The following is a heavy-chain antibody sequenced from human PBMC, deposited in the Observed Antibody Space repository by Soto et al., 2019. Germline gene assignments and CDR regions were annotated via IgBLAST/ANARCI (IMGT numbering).Heavy chain of an antibody. CDR3: ARDPPQEWLFPGGAWGY. D-gene: IGHD3-3*01. V-gene: IGHV3-33*01. J-gene: IGHJ4*02. CDR1: GFTFSSYG. Sequence: QVQLVESGGGVVQPGRSLRLSCAASGFTFSSYGMHWVRQAPGKGLEWVAVIWYDGSNKYYADSVKGRFTISRDNSKNTLYLQMNGLRAEDTAVYYCARDPPQEWLFPGGAWGYWGQGTLVTVSS. CDR2: IWYDGSNK.